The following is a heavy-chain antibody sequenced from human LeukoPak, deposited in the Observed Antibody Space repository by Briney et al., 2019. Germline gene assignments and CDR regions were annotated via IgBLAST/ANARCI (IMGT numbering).Heavy chain of an antibody. CDR2: ISAYNGNT. V-gene: IGHV1-18*01. CDR3: ARGALCSSTSCYGDFDY. CDR1: GYTFTSYG. J-gene: IGHJ4*02. Sequence: GASVKVSCKASGYTFTSYGISWVRQAPGQGLEWMGWISAYNGNTNYAQKLQGRVTMTTDTSTSTAYMELRSLRSDDTAVYYCARGALCSSTSCYGDFDYWGQGTLVTVSS. D-gene: IGHD2-2*01.